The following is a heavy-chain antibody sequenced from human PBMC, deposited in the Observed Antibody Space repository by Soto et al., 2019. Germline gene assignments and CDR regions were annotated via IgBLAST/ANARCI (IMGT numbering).Heavy chain of an antibody. CDR3: AKGARSGWPCYFDL. CDR2: ISWNSGAI. Sequence: EVQLVESGGGLVQPGRSLRLSCAVSGFTFEDYAMIWVRQVPGKGLECVSSISWNSGAIDYAASVKGRFTISRDNAKKPLYLEMNSLRVEDTALYYCAKGARSGWPCYFDLWGRGTLVTVSS. D-gene: IGHD6-19*01. V-gene: IGHV3-9*01. J-gene: IGHJ2*01. CDR1: GFTFEDYA.